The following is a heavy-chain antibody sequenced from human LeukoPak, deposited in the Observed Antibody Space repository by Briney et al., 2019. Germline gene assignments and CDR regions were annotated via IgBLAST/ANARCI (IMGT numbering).Heavy chain of an antibody. D-gene: IGHD1-1*01. CDR2: INYGGDT. J-gene: IGHJ6*03. CDR1: GRSFSGYD. CDR3: ARGLGWKVTPMGLFYMDV. Sequence: SQTLSLTCGVDGRSFSGYDWSWVRQPPGKGLEWKGEINYGGDTNYNPSLKSRVTISVDTSKNQFSLKVRSVTAADTAVYFCARGLGWKVTPMGLFYMDVWGEGATVTVSS. V-gene: IGHV4-34*01.